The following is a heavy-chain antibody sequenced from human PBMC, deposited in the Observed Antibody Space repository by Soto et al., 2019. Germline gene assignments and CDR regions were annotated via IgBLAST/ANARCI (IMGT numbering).Heavy chain of an antibody. CDR3: ARERREGSSFEY. CDR2: IYYSAST. V-gene: IGHV4-59*01. D-gene: IGHD3-10*01. CDR1: GGCLSSYY. Sequence: SVTLSLPCTAAGGCLSSYYWSWIRQSPGKALEWIGYIYYSASTNYNPSLKSRVTISVDTSKNQFSLKLSSVTAADTAVYYCARERREGSSFEYWGQGTLVTVSS. J-gene: IGHJ4*02.